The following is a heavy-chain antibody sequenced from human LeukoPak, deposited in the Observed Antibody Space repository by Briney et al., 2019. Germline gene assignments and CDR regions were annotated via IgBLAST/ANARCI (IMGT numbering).Heavy chain of an antibody. CDR3: ARVAGSYYFGY. D-gene: IGHD1-26*01. J-gene: IGHJ4*02. CDR2: IYYSGST. V-gene: IGHV4-30-4*01. CDR1: GGSISSGDYY. Sequence: SETLSLTCTVSGGSISSGDYYWSWIRQPPGKGLEWIGYIYYSGSTYYNPSLKSRVTISVDTSKNQSSLKLSSVTAADTAVYYCARVAGSYYFGYWGQGTLVTVSS.